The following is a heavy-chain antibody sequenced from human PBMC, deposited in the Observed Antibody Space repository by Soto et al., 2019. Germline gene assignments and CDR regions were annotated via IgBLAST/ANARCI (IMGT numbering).Heavy chain of an antibody. V-gene: IGHV3-23*01. D-gene: IGHD2-8*01. J-gene: IGHJ6*02. CDR1: GFTFSSYA. CDR3: AIVISDVLMVYATPHYGMDV. Sequence: EVQLLESGGGLVQPGGSLRLSCAASGFTFSSYAMSWVRQAPGKGLEWVSAISGSGGSTYYADSVKGRFTISRDNSKNTLYLQMNSLRAEDTAVYYCAIVISDVLMVYATPHYGMDVWGQGTTVTVSS. CDR2: ISGSGGST.